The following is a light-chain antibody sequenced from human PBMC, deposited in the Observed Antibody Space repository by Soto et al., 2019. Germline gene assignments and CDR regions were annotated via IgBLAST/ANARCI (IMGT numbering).Light chain of an antibody. CDR3: VQALQTPYT. CDR2: LGS. Sequence: EIVMTQSPPSLTVTPGEPASISCTSSQRLLHSNGNIFLDWYLQKPGQSPQLLIYLGSNRASGVSDRVSGSETGTYFTLKISRVEAEDVGVYYCVQALQTPYTFGQGTKLAIK. V-gene: IGKV2-28*01. CDR1: QRLLHSNGNIF. J-gene: IGKJ2*01.